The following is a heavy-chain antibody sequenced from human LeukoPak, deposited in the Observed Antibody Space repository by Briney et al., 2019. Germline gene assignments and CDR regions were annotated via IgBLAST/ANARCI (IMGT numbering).Heavy chain of an antibody. CDR3: ARDLHHFDWPQKESG. CDR2: IIPIFGTA. CDR1: GGTFSTYA. D-gene: IGHD3-9*01. Sequence: SVKVSCKASGGTFSTYAINWVRQAPGQGLEWMGGIIPIFGTANYAQKFQGRVTITADESTSTAYMELSSLRSEDTAVYYCARDLHHFDWPQKESGWGQGTLVTVSS. J-gene: IGHJ4*02. V-gene: IGHV1-69*13.